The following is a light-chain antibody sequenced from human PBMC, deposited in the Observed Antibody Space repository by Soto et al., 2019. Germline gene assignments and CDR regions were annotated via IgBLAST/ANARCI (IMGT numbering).Light chain of an antibody. Sequence: DIPMTQSPSSLSASVGDRVTITCRASQSISSYLNWYQHKPGKAPKLLIYAASSLQTGVPSRFSGSRSGTDFALTISSLQRDDFATYYCQQTDSFPRTFGQGTKVKMK. CDR3: QQTDSFPRT. CDR1: QSISSY. J-gene: IGKJ1*01. CDR2: AAS. V-gene: IGKV1-39*01.